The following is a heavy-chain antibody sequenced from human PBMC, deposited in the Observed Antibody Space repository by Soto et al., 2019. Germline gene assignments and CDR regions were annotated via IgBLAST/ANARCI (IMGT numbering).Heavy chain of an antibody. CDR2: IKSKTDGGTT. CDR1: GFTFSNAW. CDR3: TTDWSAYCGGDCRFGY. J-gene: IGHJ4*02. Sequence: EVQLVESGGGLVKPGGSLRLSCAASGFTFSNAWMSWVRQAPGKGLEWVGRIKSKTDGGTTDYAAPVKGRFTISRDDSKNTLYLQMNSLKTEDTAVYYCTTDWSAYCGGDCRFGYWGQGTLVTVSS. V-gene: IGHV3-15*01. D-gene: IGHD2-21*02.